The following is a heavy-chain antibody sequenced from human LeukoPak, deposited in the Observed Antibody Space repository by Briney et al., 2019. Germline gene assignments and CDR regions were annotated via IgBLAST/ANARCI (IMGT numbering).Heavy chain of an antibody. CDR3: ARVHDFTYYMDV. V-gene: IGHV1-2*02. CDR1: GGTFSSYA. J-gene: IGHJ6*03. CDR2: INPNSGGT. Sequence: ASVKVSCKASGGTFSSYAISWVRQAPGQGLEWMGWINPNSGGTNYAQKFQGRVTMTRDTSISTAYMELSRLRSDDTAVYYCARVHDFTYYMDVWGKGTTVTVSS. D-gene: IGHD3-3*01.